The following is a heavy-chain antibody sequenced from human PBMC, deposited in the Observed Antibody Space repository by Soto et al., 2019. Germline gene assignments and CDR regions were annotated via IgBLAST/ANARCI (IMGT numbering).Heavy chain of an antibody. D-gene: IGHD3-9*01. Sequence: SETLSLTCTVSGGSISSGGYYWSWIRQHPGKGLEWIGYIYYSGSTYCNPSLKSRVTISVDTSKNQFPLKLSSVTAEDTAVYYCARANLPLAYDSLTGYYYYFDYWGQGNLVTVSS. CDR3: ARANLPLAYDSLTGYYYYFDY. V-gene: IGHV4-31*03. CDR1: GGSISSGGYY. CDR2: IYYSGST. J-gene: IGHJ4*02.